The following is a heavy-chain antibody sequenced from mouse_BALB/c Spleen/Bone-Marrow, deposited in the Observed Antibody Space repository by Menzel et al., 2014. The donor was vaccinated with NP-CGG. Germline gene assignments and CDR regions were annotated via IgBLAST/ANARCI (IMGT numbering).Heavy chain of an antibody. J-gene: IGHJ4*01. D-gene: IGHD4-1*02. CDR2: IDPGDGDT. Sequence: VQLQQSGPELVKPGASVKISCKASGYAFSSSWMNWAKQRPGQGLGWIGRIDPGDGDTKYNGKFKGKATLTADKSSSTAYMQLSSLTSVDSAVYFCARPLNWGRYAFDYWGQGTSVTVSS. V-gene: IGHV1-82*01. CDR3: ARPLNWGRYAFDY. CDR1: GYAFSSSW.